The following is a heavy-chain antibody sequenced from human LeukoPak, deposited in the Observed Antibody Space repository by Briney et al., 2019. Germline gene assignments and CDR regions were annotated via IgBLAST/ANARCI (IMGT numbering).Heavy chain of an antibody. Sequence: GRSLRLSCAASGFTFDDYAMHWVRQAPGKGLEWVSGISWNSGSIGYADSVKGRYTISRDNAKNSLYLQMNSLRAEDMALYYCARAGSSGWYGGPFDYWGQGTLVTVSS. J-gene: IGHJ4*02. CDR1: GFTFDDYA. V-gene: IGHV3-9*03. D-gene: IGHD6-19*01. CDR3: ARAGSSGWYGGPFDY. CDR2: ISWNSGSI.